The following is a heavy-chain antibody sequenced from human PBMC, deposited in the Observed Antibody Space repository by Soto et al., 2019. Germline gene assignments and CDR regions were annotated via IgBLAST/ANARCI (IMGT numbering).Heavy chain of an antibody. J-gene: IGHJ4*02. Sequence: VQPVQSWAGVEEAWASVEVFFKASGGTLNRHNITWGGQAPGQGLEWMGRIIPILGIANYAQKFQGRVTITADKSTGTAYIELSSLRSEDTAVYYCLNIPHYWGQGTLVTVSS. CDR1: GGTLNRHN. V-gene: IGHV1-69*02. CDR2: IIPILGIA. CDR3: LNIPHY.